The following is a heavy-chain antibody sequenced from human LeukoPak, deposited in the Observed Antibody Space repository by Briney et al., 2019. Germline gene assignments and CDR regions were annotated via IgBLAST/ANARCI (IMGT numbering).Heavy chain of an antibody. V-gene: IGHV3-74*01. Sequence: PGGSLRLSCVVSGFTFSNYWMSWVRQAPGKGLVWVSRVLSDGSRITYADSVKGRFTISRDNAKKTLYLEMDSLRAEDTAVYYCARVAVGGTRAFDIWGQGTTVTVSS. D-gene: IGHD6-19*01. J-gene: IGHJ3*02. CDR2: VLSDGSRI. CDR3: ARVAVGGTRAFDI. CDR1: GFTFSNYW.